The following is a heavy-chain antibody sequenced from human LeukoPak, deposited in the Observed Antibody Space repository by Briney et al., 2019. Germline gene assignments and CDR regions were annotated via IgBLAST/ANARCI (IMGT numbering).Heavy chain of an antibody. CDR2: ISGSGGST. CDR3: AKHGTPYDSSGRYSLDY. V-gene: IGHV3-23*01. CDR1: GFTFSSYA. D-gene: IGHD3-22*01. J-gene: IGHJ4*02. Sequence: GGSLRLSCAASGFTFSSYAMSWVRQAPGKGLKWVSAISGSGGSTYYADSVKGRFTISRDNSKNTLYLQMNSLRAEDTAVYYCAKHGTPYDSSGRYSLDYWGQGTLVTVSS.